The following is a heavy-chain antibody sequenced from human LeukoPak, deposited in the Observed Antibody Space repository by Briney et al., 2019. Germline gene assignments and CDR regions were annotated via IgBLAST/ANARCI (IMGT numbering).Heavy chain of an antibody. CDR1: GDSLGSYY. D-gene: IGHD3-3*01. V-gene: IGHV4-59*01. CDR2: IHYSGST. J-gene: IGHJ4*02. CDR3: ARGYDFWSQCLDY. Sequence: SGTLSLTCTVSGDSLGSYYWTWIRQPPGKGLEWIGYIHYSGSTNYNPSLKSRVTISVDTSKNQFSLKVSSVTAADTGAYYCARGYDFWSQCLDYWGQGTLVTVSS.